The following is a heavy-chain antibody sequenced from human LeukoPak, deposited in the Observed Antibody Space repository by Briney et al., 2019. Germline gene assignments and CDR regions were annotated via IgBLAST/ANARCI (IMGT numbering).Heavy chain of an antibody. CDR1: GFTFSAYS. D-gene: IGHD3-22*01. V-gene: IGHV3-48*04. Sequence: PGGSLRLSCATSGFTFSAYSLSWVRQAPGKGLEWVSHTTRPGTTTYYAESVRGRFTISRDNAKNSLYLQMNSLRAEDTAVYYCARDDPYYYDSSGYCDYWGQGTLVTVSS. CDR3: ARDDPYYYDSSGYCDY. J-gene: IGHJ4*02. CDR2: TTRPGTTT.